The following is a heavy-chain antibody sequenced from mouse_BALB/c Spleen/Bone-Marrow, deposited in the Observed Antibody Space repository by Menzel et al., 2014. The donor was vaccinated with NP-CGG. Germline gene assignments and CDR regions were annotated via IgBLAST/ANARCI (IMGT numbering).Heavy chain of an antibody. CDR3: ARWITTVVAPYVMDY. V-gene: IGHV1-80*01. D-gene: IGHD1-1*01. CDR1: GYAFSSYW. CDR2: IYPGDGET. Sequence: QVQLQQSGAELVRPGSSVKISCKASGYAFSSYWMNWVKQRPGQGLEWIGQIYPGDGETNYNGKFKGKATLTADKSSSSAYMQLSSLTSEDSAVYFCARWITTVVAPYVMDYWGQGTSVTVSS. J-gene: IGHJ4*01.